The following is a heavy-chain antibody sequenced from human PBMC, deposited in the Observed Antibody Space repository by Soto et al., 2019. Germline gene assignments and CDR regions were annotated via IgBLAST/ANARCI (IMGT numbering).Heavy chain of an antibody. Sequence: EVQLLESGGGLVQPGGSLRLSCAASGSTFSSFAMTWVRQAPGGGLEWVSSISDSGGRIYYLDSVKGRFTVSRDNSKSTLYLQMSSLRAEDTAVYYCAKGVGSQYYDFRGQGALVTVSS. CDR2: ISDSGGRI. CDR1: GSTFSSFA. J-gene: IGHJ4*02. CDR3: AKGVGSQYYDF. V-gene: IGHV3-23*01. D-gene: IGHD3-3*01.